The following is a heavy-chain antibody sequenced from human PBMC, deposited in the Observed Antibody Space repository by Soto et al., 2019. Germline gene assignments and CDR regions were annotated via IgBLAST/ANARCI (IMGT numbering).Heavy chain of an antibody. V-gene: IGHV4-31*03. Sequence: QVQLQESGPGLVKPSQTLSLTCTVSGGSISSGGYYWSWIRQHPGKGLEWIGYIYYSGSTYYNPSPQSGVXXSXDMXKNQFSRKLSSVAAADTAVYYCARRGGGGHDYGEDWGQGTLVTVSS. CDR1: GGSISSGGYY. CDR2: IYYSGST. D-gene: IGHD4-17*01. CDR3: ARRGGGGHDYGED. J-gene: IGHJ4*02.